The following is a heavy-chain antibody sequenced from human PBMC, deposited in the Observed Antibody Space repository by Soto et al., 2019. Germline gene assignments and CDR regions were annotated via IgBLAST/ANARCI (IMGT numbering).Heavy chain of an antibody. J-gene: IGHJ4*02. CDR3: ARGPHDYGDYGAVEYFDY. Sequence: SETLSLTCTVSGGSISSYYWSWIRQSPGKGLEWIGYIYYSGSTNYNPSLKSRVTISVDTSKNQFSLKLSSVTAADTAVYYCARGPHDYGDYGAVEYFDYWGQGTLVTVSS. CDR1: GGSISSYY. V-gene: IGHV4-59*01. CDR2: IYYSGST. D-gene: IGHD4-17*01.